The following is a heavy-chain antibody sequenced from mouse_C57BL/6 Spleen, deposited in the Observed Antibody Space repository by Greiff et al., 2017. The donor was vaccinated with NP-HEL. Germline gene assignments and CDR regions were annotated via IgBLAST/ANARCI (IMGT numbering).Heavy chain of an antibody. CDR3: APGVVAKNLAY. Sequence: QVQLKESGPELVKPGASVKISCKASGYAFSSSWMNWVKQRPGKGLEWIGRIYPGDGDTNYNGKFKGKATLTAAKSSSTAYMQLSSLTSEDSAVYFCAPGVVAKNLAYWGQGTLVTVSA. V-gene: IGHV1-82*01. D-gene: IGHD1-1*01. CDR2: IYPGDGDT. CDR1: GYAFSSSW. J-gene: IGHJ3*01.